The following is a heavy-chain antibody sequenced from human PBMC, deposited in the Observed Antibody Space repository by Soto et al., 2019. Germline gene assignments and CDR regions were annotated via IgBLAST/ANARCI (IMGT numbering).Heavy chain of an antibody. D-gene: IGHD3-10*01. CDR3: ATSYGSGSRPFDN. V-gene: IGHV1-69*02. Sequence: QVQLVQSGAEVKKPGSSVRVSCKASGDTFNFYTTHWVRQAPGQGLEWLGRIIPMVGMSNYAQRFQGRVTMIADKSTSTVYMQLSSLRSEDTALYYCATSYGSGSRPFDNWGQGTLVSVSS. CDR1: GDTFNFYT. CDR2: IIPMVGMS. J-gene: IGHJ5*02.